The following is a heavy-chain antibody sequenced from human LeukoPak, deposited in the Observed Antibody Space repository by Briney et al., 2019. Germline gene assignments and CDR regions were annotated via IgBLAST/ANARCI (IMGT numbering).Heavy chain of an antibody. CDR3: ARDSESWIKLSPTFFDY. J-gene: IGHJ4*02. D-gene: IGHD5-18*01. V-gene: IGHV3-11*04. CDR1: GFTFSDYY. CDR2: ISSSGSTI. Sequence: GGSLRLSCAASGFTFSDYYMSWIRQAPGKGLEWVSYISSSGSTIYYADSVKGRFTISRDNAKNSLYLQMNSLRAEDTAVYYCARDSESWIKLSPTFFDYWGQGTLVTVSS.